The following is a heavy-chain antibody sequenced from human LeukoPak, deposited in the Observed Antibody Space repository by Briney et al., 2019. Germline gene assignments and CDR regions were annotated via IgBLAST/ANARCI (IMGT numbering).Heavy chain of an antibody. V-gene: IGHV4-59*08. CDR1: VGSMSPFY. CDR2: IYYSGGT. J-gene: IGHJ3*02. D-gene: IGHD1-1*01. Sequence: SETLSLTCTVSVGSMSPFYWSWIRQSPRKGLEWIGSIYYSGGTNYNPALKSRVTISVDTSKNQFSLELSSVTAADTAVYYCAVNSTKHTFDIWGQGTVVTVSS. CDR3: AVNSTKHTFDI.